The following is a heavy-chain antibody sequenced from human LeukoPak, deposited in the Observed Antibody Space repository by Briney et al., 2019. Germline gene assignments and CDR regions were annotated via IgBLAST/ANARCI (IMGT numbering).Heavy chain of an antibody. D-gene: IGHD6-13*01. Sequence: PSETLSLTCAVYGGSFSGYYWSWIRQPPGKGLEWIGEINHNGSTNYNPSLKSRVTMSVDTSKNQFSLKLNSVTAADTAVYYCAKEGAAPGPDFDYWGQGTLVIVSS. CDR3: AKEGAAPGPDFDY. J-gene: IGHJ4*02. CDR2: INHNGST. V-gene: IGHV4-34*01. CDR1: GGSFSGYY.